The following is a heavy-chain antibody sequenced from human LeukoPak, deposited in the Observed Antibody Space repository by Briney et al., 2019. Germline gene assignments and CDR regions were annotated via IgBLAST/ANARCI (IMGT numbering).Heavy chain of an antibody. J-gene: IGHJ4*02. V-gene: IGHV3-7*01. CDR1: GFIFSSHW. CDR2: IKQDGSEK. Sequence: PGGSLRLSCAGSGFIFSSHWMIWVRQAPGKGLEWVASIKQDGSEKYYVDSVKGRFTISRDNTKSSMYLEMNSLRAEDTAVYCCVRYRDGEYDFWGQGTLVTVSS. CDR3: VRYRDGEYDF. D-gene: IGHD4-17*01.